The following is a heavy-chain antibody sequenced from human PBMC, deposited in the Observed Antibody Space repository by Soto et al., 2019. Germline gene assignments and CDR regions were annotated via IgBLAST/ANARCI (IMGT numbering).Heavy chain of an antibody. CDR1: GFTFSNDW. Sequence: EVQLVASGGGLVQPGGSLRLSCAATGFTFSNDWMNWFRPAPGKGRVWVSRINSDGSTTNYADSVKGRFTISRDSAKNTLYLQMNSLRAEDTAVYYCARGNYYSMDVWGQGTTVTVS. J-gene: IGHJ6*02. CDR3: ARGNYYSMDV. V-gene: IGHV3-74*01. CDR2: INSDGSTT.